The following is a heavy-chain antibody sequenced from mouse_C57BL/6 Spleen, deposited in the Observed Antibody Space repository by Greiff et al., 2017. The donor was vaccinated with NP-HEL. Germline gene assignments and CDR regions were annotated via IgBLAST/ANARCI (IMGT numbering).Heavy chain of an antibody. CDR2: IHPNSGST. J-gene: IGHJ4*01. V-gene: IGHV1-64*01. D-gene: IGHD2-5*01. CDR3: ARRRDYYSNYSYAMDY. CDR1: GYTFTSYW. Sequence: VQLQQSGAELVKPGASVKLSCKASGYTFTSYWMHWVKQRPGQGLEWIGMIHPNSGSTNYNEKFKSKATLTVDKSSSTAYMQLSSLTSEDSAVYYCARRRDYYSNYSYAMDYWGQGTSVTVSS.